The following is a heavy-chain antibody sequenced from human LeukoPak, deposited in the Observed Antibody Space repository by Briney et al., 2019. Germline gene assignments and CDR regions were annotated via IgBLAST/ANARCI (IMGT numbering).Heavy chain of an antibody. CDR3: ARSYYDILTGYYQSYYYYYMDV. D-gene: IGHD3-9*01. J-gene: IGHJ6*03. Sequence: PSETLSLTCSVSGGAISSHDWSWIRQPPGKALEWVGYIYYRGSTNYNPSLKSRVTISVDTSKKQFSLKLSSVTAADTAVYYCARSYYDILTGYYQSYYYYYMDVWGKGTTVTVSS. CDR1: GGAISSHD. CDR2: IYYRGST. V-gene: IGHV4-59*11.